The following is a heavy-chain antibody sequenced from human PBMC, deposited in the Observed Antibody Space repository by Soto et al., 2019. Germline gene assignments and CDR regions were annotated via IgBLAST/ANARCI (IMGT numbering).Heavy chain of an antibody. CDR3: ARQQQLVLDY. CDR2: ISAYNGNT. Sequence: GASVKVSCNASGYTFTSYGISWVRQAPGQGLEWMGWISAYNGNTNYAQKLQGRVTMTTDTSTSTAYMELRSLRAEDTAVYYCARQQQLVLDYWGQGALVTVSS. V-gene: IGHV1-18*04. CDR1: GYTFTSYG. D-gene: IGHD6-13*01. J-gene: IGHJ4*02.